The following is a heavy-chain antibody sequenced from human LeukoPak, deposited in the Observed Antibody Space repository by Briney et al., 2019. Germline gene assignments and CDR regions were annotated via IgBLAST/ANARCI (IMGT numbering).Heavy chain of an antibody. CDR2: ISGSGDST. Sequence: GGPLRLSCEASGFTFNTYAMTWVRQAPGKGLEWVSSISGSGDSTYYADSVKGRFTISRDNSKNTLYLQMNSLRAEDTAVYYCAKLLSGSYYTDCFDYWGQGTLVTVSS. J-gene: IGHJ4*02. CDR3: AKLLSGSYYTDCFDY. V-gene: IGHV3-23*01. CDR1: GFTFNTYA. D-gene: IGHD1-26*01.